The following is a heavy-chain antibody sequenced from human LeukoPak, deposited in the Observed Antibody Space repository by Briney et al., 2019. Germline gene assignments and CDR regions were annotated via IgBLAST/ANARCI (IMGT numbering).Heavy chain of an antibody. J-gene: IGHJ5*02. D-gene: IGHD3-10*01. Sequence: SETLSLTCAVYGGSFSGYYWSWIRQPPGKGLEWIGEINHSGSTNYNPSLKSRVTISVDTSKNQFSLKLRSVTAADTAVYYCARRGFRNWFDPWGQGTLVTVSS. CDR3: ARRGFRNWFDP. V-gene: IGHV4-34*01. CDR1: GGSFSGYY. CDR2: INHSGST.